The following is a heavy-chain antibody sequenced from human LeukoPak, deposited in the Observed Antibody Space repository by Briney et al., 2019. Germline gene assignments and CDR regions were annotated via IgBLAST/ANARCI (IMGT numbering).Heavy chain of an antibody. Sequence: GESLKISCKGSGYSFTSYWIGWVRQMPGKGLEWMGIIYPGDSDTRYSPSFQGQVTISADKSISTAYLQWSSLKASDTAMYYCARRLLDDYGDHEGTYFDYWGQGTLVTVSS. D-gene: IGHD4-17*01. J-gene: IGHJ4*02. V-gene: IGHV5-51*01. CDR2: IYPGDSDT. CDR1: GYSFTSYW. CDR3: ARRLLDDYGDHEGTYFDY.